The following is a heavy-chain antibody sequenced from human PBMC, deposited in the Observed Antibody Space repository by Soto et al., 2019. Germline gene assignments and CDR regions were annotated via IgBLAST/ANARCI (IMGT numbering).Heavy chain of an antibody. Sequence: ASVKVSCKASGYSFTDYFMHWVRQAPGQGLEWMGWINPYRGATNYAQKFQGRVTMTRDTSISTAYMELSRLRSDDTAVYWCAREHVRPRTGAMDVWGQGTTVTVSS. CDR3: AREHVRPRTGAMDV. J-gene: IGHJ6*02. V-gene: IGHV1-2*02. CDR1: GYSFTDYF. CDR2: INPYRGAT. D-gene: IGHD1-1*01.